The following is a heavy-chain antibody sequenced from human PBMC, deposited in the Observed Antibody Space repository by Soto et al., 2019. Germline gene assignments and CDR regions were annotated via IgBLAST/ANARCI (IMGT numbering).Heavy chain of an antibody. V-gene: IGHV5-51*01. CDR2: IYPGDSDT. D-gene: IGHD1-26*01. CDR3: ARRYRGSYGRVGDAFDI. CDR1: VYRFTSYG. J-gene: IGHJ3*02. Sequence: XDSLSVTGKGSVYRFTSYGIGLVLQMPGKGLEWMGIIYPGDSDTRYSPSFQGQVTISADKSISTAYLQWSSLKASDTAMYYCARRYRGSYGRVGDAFDIWGQRTMVTVSS.